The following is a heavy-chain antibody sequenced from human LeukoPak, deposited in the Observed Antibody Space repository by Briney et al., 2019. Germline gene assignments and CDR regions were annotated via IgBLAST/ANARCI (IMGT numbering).Heavy chain of an antibody. D-gene: IGHD4-23*01. CDR3: AKSYGGNSGVDY. J-gene: IGHJ4*02. Sequence: GGSLRLSCAASGFTFSSYGMHWVRQAPGKGLEWVAVISYDGSNKYYADSVKGRFTISRDNSKNTLYLQMNSLRAEDTAVYYCAKSYGGNSGVDYWGQGTLVTVSS. CDR1: GFTFSSYG. V-gene: IGHV3-30*18. CDR2: ISYDGSNK.